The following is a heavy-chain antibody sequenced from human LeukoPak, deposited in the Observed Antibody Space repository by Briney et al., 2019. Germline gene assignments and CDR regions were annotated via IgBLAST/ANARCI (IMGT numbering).Heavy chain of an antibody. CDR2: VSHGGTT. CDR3: ARDGIAVFGVITGNYYYMDV. V-gene: IGHV4-39*02. J-gene: IGHJ6*03. Sequence: SETLSLTCIVSGDSISSSSYYWGWIRQPPGKGLEWIGEVSHGGTTNYNPSLESRVTISIDTSNSQFSLNLKSVTAADSGVYYCARDGIAVFGVITGNYYYMDVWGKGTTVTVSS. CDR1: GDSISSSSYY. D-gene: IGHD3-3*01.